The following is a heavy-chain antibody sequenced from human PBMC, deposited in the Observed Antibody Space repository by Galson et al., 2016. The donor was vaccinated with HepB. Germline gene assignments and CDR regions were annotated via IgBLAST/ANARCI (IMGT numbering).Heavy chain of an antibody. CDR2: DSMDGRRK. V-gene: IGHV3-30*18. D-gene: IGHD2/OR15-2a*01. CDR1: GFIFRGYG. Sequence: SLRLSCAGSGFIFRGYGMHWVRQAPGKGLEWVAADSMDGRRKFYADSVRGRFTISRDNSNNMLFLQMASLRPDDTAVYYCAKRHEYCPPVGCSVDYWGQGTLVSVSS. CDR3: AKRHEYCPPVGCSVDY. J-gene: IGHJ4*02.